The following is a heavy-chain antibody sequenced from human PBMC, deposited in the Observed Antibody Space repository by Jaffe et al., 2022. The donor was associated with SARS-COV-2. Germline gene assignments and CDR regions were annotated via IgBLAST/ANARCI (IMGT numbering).Heavy chain of an antibody. CDR3: AQDRDFYDSSGRYVGNAFDM. J-gene: IGHJ3*02. CDR2: VSGSGAST. D-gene: IGHD3-22*01. CDR1: TVSFSNYA. V-gene: IGHV3-23*04. Sequence: EVQLVESGGGLVKPGGSLRLSCVASTVSFSNYAMNWVRQAPGKGLEWVSAVSGSGASTYYADSVKGRFTISRDNSKNTLFLEMNSLGADDTAVYYCAQDRDFYDSSGRYVGNAFDMWGPGTVVTVSA.